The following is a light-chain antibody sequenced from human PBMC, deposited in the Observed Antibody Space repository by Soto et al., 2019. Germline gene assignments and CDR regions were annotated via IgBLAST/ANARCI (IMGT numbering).Light chain of an antibody. J-gene: IGKJ2*01. Sequence: EIVLTQSPATLSLSPGERATLSCRASQSVSSYLAWYQQKPGQAPRLLIYDASNRATGIPVRFSGSGSGTDFTLTISSLEPEDFAVYYCQQRSNWPPLWTFGQGTKLEIK. CDR1: QSVSSY. V-gene: IGKV3-11*01. CDR3: QQRSNWPPLWT. CDR2: DAS.